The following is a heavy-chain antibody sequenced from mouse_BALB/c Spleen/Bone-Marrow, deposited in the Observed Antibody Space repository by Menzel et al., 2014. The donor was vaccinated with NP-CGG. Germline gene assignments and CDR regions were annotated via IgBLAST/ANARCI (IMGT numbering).Heavy chain of an antibody. CDR2: ISSGGST. CDR1: GFTFSSYA. D-gene: IGHD2-2*01. V-gene: IGHV5-6-5*01. Sequence: VQLKESGGGLVKPGGSLKLSCAASGFTFSSYAMSWVRQTPEKRLEWVASISSGGSTYYPDSVKGRFTISRDYARNIQCLQMSSLRSEDTAMYYCAREGGCYGYDELAWFAYWGQGTLVTVSA. J-gene: IGHJ3*01. CDR3: AREGGCYGYDELAWFAY.